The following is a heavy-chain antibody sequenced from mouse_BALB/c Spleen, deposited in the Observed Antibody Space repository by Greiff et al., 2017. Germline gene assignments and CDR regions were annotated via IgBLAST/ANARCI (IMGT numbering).Heavy chain of an antibody. V-gene: IGHV14-1*02. J-gene: IGHJ4*01. Sequence: EVQLVESGAELVRPGALVKLSCKASGFNIKDYYMHWVKQRPEQGLEWIGWIDPENGNTIYDPKFQGKASITADTSSNTAYLQLSSLTSEDTAVYYCARYGRDAMDYWGQGTSVTVSS. CDR1: GFNIKDYY. D-gene: IGHD1-1*01. CDR3: ARYGRDAMDY. CDR2: IDPENGNT.